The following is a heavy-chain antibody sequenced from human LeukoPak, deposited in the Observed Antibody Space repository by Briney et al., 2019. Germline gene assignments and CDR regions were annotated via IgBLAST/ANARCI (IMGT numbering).Heavy chain of an antibody. J-gene: IGHJ4*02. D-gene: IGHD6-13*01. CDR1: GCTFSSYG. CDR3: AKPGYGSSWYDY. CDR2: IRYDGSNK. V-gene: IGHV3-30*02. Sequence: PGGSLRLSCAASGCTFSSYGMHWVRQAPGQGLEWVTFIRYDGSNKYYADSVKGRFTISRDNSKNTLYLQMNSLRAEDTAVYYCAKPGYGSSWYDYWGQGTLVTVSS.